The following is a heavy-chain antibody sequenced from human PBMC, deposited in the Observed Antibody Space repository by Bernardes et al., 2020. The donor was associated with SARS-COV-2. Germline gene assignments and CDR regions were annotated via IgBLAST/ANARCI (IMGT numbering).Heavy chain of an antibody. CDR1: GFTFRCYS. Sequence: GGSLSLSRSASGFTFRCYSMNWVRQAPGKGLEWVTSINSSSSYIYYADSVKGRFTISRDNAKNSLYLQMNSLRAEDTAVYYCAREGNWYFDLWGRGTLVTVSS. J-gene: IGHJ2*01. CDR3: AREGNWYFDL. CDR2: INSSSSYI. V-gene: IGHV3-21*01.